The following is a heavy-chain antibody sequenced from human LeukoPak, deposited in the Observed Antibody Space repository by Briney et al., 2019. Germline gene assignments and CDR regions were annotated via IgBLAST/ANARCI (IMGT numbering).Heavy chain of an antibody. CDR1: GFTFDDYA. CDR3: ARDYPTGYSSGWYYFDY. D-gene: IGHD6-19*01. Sequence: GGSLRLSCAASGFTFDDYAMHWVRQAPGEGLEWVANIKQDGSEKYYVDSVKGRFTISRDNAKNSLYLQMNSLRAEDTAVYYCARDYPTGYSSGWYYFDYWGQGTLVPVSS. CDR2: IKQDGSEK. J-gene: IGHJ4*02. V-gene: IGHV3-7*01.